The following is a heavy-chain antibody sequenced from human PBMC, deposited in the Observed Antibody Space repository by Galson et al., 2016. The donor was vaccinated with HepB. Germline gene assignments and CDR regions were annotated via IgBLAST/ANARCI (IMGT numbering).Heavy chain of an antibody. J-gene: IGHJ4*02. V-gene: IGHV4-59*01. Sequence: ETLSLTCTVSGGSINNYYWSWIRQPPGKGLEWIGYIYYSGSTNYNPSLKRRVTMSVDASKNQFSLKLSSVTAADTAVYYCARFPSYCGGVSCSYDDDDYWGQGTLVTVSS. D-gene: IGHD2-15*01. CDR2: IYYSGST. CDR3: ARFPSYCGGVSCSYDDDDY. CDR1: GGSINNYY.